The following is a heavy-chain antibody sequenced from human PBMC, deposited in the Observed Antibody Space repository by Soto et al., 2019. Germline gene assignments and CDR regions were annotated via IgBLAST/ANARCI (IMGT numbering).Heavy chain of an antibody. J-gene: IGHJ6*02. D-gene: IGHD5-18*01. CDR2: VIPMFGTA. CDR3: AVGFKVDYYSLDV. CDR1: GGIFTATA. V-gene: IGHV1-69*06. Sequence: QVQLVQSGAEVRKPGSSVKVSCRSSGGIFTATAISWVRQAPGQGPEWMGGVIPMFGTANYPQRFQGRVTITADKSTNTAYMQLSSLRSEDTAVYFCAVGFKVDYYSLDVWGQGTTVTVSS.